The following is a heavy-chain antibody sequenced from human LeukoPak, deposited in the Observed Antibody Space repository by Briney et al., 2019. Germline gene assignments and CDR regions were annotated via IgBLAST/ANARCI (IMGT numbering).Heavy chain of an antibody. CDR2: ISDSGDST. Sequence: GGSLRLSCAASGFTFSSHAMSWVRQAPGRGLEWVSAISDSGDSTYYADFVKGRFTISRDDSKNTLYLQMNSLRAEDTAVYYCAKDSPVCSFWGQGTLVTVSS. CDR1: GFTFSSHA. J-gene: IGHJ4*02. D-gene: IGHD3-10*02. V-gene: IGHV3-23*01. CDR3: AKDSPVCSF.